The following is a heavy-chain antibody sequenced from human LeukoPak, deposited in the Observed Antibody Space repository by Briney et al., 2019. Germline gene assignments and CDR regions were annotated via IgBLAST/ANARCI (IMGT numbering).Heavy chain of an antibody. J-gene: IGHJ4*02. V-gene: IGHV1-69*01. Sequence: SVKVSCKASGGTFSSYAISWVRQAPGQGLEWMGGIIPIFGTANYAQKFRGRVTITADESTSTAYMELSSLRSEDTAVYYCARDPYSGSDLTALNWGQGTLVTVSS. CDR1: GGTFSSYA. CDR2: IIPIFGTA. CDR3: ARDPYSGSDLTALN. D-gene: IGHD1-26*01.